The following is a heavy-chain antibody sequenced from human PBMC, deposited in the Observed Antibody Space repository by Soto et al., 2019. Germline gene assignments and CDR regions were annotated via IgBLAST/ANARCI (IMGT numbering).Heavy chain of an antibody. CDR1: GYDFTTYG. CDR2: ISAHNGNT. V-gene: IGHV1-18*01. J-gene: IGHJ4*02. CDR3: ARGRYGDY. Sequence: QVHLVQSGAEVKKSGASVKVSCKGSGYDFTTYGITWVRQAPGQGLEWMAWISAHNGNTDYAQKLQGRVTVNRDTPTSTAYMELRSLRADDTAVYYCARGRYGDYWGQGALVTVSS. D-gene: IGHD1-26*01.